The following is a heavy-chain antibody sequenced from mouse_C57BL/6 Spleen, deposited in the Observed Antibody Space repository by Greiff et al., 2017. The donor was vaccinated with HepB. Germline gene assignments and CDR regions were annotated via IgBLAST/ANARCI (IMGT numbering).Heavy chain of an antibody. V-gene: IGHV5-4*01. D-gene: IGHD2-5*01. CDR1: GFTFSSYA. J-gene: IGHJ3*01. Sequence: EVQRVESGGGLVKPGGSLKLSCAASGFTFSSYAMSWVRQTPEKRLEWVATISDGGSYTYYPDNVKGRFTISRDNAKNNLYLQMSHLKSEDTAMYYCAREAYYSNPGGFAYWGQGTLVTVSA. CDR2: ISDGGSYT. CDR3: AREAYYSNPGGFAY.